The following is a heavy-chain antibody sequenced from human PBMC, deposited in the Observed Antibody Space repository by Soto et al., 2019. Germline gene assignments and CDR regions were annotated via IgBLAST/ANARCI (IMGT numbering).Heavy chain of an antibody. D-gene: IGHD3-3*01. CDR2: MNPNSGNT. CDR1: GYTFTSYD. J-gene: IGHJ6*02. V-gene: IGHV1-8*01. CDR3: ARGARDFWSGYYVVYGMDV. Sequence: ASVKVSCKASGYTFTSYDINWVRQATGQGLEWMGWMNPNSGNTGYAQKFQGRVTMTRNTSTSTAYMELSSLRSEDTAVYYCARGARDFWSGYYVVYGMDVWGQGTTVTVSS.